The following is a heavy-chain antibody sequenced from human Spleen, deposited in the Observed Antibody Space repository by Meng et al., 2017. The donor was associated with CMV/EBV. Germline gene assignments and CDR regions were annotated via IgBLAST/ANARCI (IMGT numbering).Heavy chain of an antibody. Sequence: GESLKISCAASGFIFSPFAMHWVRQAPGKGLEWVAGVSHDGTNEHYADSVKGRLTISRDNSENTMYLQVNSLRAEDTAVYYCAKNYDSSGYHFDCRGQGTLVTVSS. J-gene: IGHJ4*02. V-gene: IGHV3-30-3*01. CDR2: VSHDGTNE. CDR3: AKNYDSSGYHFDC. D-gene: IGHD3-22*01. CDR1: GFIFSPFA.